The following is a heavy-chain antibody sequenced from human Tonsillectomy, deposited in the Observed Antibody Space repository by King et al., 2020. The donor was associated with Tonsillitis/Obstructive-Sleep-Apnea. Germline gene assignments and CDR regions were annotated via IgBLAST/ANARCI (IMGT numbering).Heavy chain of an antibody. CDR2: IYYSGST. D-gene: IGHD5-18*01. V-gene: IGHV4-59*08. Sequence: VQLQESGPGLVKPSETLSLTCTVSGGSISSYYWSWIRQPPGKGLEWLGYIYYSGSTNYNPSLKSRVTISVDTSKNQFSLKLSSVTAADTAVYYCATLVDTAMVTIGLGAFDIWGQGTMVTVSS. J-gene: IGHJ3*02. CDR1: GGSISSYY. CDR3: ATLVDTAMVTIGLGAFDI.